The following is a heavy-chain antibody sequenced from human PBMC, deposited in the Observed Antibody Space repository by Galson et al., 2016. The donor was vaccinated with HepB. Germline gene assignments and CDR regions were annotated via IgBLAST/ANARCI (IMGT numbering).Heavy chain of an antibody. D-gene: IGHD1-26*01. Sequence: SETLSLTCTVSGGPISNTICYWAWIRQPPGKGLEWIATIYYTGTTYDNPSLKSRVTMSVDTSKNQFTLELNSVTAADTAVYYCARQPRELGDLKWFDPWGQGTLVTVSS. CDR3: ARQPRELGDLKWFDP. V-gene: IGHV4-39*01. J-gene: IGHJ5*02. CDR1: GGPISNTICY. CDR2: IYYTGTT.